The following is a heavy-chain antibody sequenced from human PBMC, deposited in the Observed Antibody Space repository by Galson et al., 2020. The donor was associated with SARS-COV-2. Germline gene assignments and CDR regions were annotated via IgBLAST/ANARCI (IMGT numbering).Heavy chain of an antibody. CDR3: ARAKGDYYDSSGYYTLDYAVKI. J-gene: IGHJ3*02. CDR1: GGPFSNYT. Sequence: SVKVSCKASGGPFSNYTISWVRQAPGQGLEWMGRVIPILALANYAQKFQGRVTITADKSTSTAYMELSSLTSEDTAVYYCARAKGDYYDSSGYYTLDYAVKIWGQGTMVTVAS. V-gene: IGHV1-69*02. D-gene: IGHD3-22*01. CDR2: VIPILALA.